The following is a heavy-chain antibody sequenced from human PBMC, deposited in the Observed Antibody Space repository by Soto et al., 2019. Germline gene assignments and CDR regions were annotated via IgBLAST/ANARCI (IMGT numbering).Heavy chain of an antibody. CDR3: ARGREKQGLGY. CDR2: IIPILGIA. V-gene: IGHV1-69*02. CDR1: GGTFSSYT. Sequence: SGKVSCKASGGTFSSYTISRVRQAPGQGLEWMGRIIPILGIANYAQKFQGRVTITADKSTSTAYMELSSLRSEDTAVYYCARGREKQGLGYWGKGTLVNVSS. D-gene: IGHD1-26*01. J-gene: IGHJ4*02.